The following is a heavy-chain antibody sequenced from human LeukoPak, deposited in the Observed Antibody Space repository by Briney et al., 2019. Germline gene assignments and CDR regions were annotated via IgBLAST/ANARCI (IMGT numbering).Heavy chain of an antibody. CDR3: ARDRSSSCYDGDYWDG. CDR1: GYTFTIYG. Sequence: ASVKVSCKASGYTFTIYGFSWVRQAPGQGHEWMGWISAYNGSTNYAQTLQGRVTMTTAKSTSKAHMDLRRQRSNDPAAYYGARDRSSSCYDGDYWDGWGTGTPVTISS. J-gene: IGHJ6*03. V-gene: IGHV1-18*01. D-gene: IGHD6-13*01. CDR2: ISAYNGST.